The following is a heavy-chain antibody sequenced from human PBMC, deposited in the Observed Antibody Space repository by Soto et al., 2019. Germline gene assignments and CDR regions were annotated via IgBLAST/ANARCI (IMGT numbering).Heavy chain of an antibody. Sequence: QVQLVQSGAEVKKPGASVKVSCKASGYTFTSYGISWVRQAPGQGLEWMGWISAYNGNTNYAQKLQGRVTMTTDTSTSTAYMERRSLRSDDTAVYYCARAEDLGYCSSTSCPGLGPFDYWGQGTLVTVSS. CDR2: ISAYNGNT. J-gene: IGHJ4*02. CDR1: GYTFTSYG. V-gene: IGHV1-18*01. D-gene: IGHD2-2*01. CDR3: ARAEDLGYCSSTSCPGLGPFDY.